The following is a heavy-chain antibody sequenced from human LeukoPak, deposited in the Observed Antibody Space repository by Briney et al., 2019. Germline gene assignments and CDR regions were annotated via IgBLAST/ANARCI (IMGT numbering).Heavy chain of an antibody. J-gene: IGHJ4*02. D-gene: IGHD5-18*01. CDR2: IRYDGSNK. CDR1: GFTFSSYV. V-gene: IGHV3-30*02. CDR3: AKGSGYSYGSYDY. Sequence: GGSLRLSCAASGFTFSSYVMHWVRQAAGKGLDWVAFIRYDGSNKYYAASVKGRFTISRDNSQNPLYLQMNSLRAEDTAVYYGAKGSGYSYGSYDYWGQGTLVTVSS.